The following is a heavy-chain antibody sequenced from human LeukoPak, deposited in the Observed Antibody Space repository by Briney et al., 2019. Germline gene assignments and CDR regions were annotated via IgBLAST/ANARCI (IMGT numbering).Heavy chain of an antibody. J-gene: IGHJ4*02. CDR3: ARVQSVIAVAGRIDY. V-gene: IGHV3-20*04. CDR2: INWNGGST. D-gene: IGHD6-19*01. CDR1: GFTFYDYG. Sequence: GGALRLSCAASGFTFYDYGMSWVRQAPGKGVEGVSGINWNGGSTGYADSVKGRFTISRDNAKNSLYLQMNSLRAEDTALYYCARVQSVIAVAGRIDYWGQGTLVTVSS.